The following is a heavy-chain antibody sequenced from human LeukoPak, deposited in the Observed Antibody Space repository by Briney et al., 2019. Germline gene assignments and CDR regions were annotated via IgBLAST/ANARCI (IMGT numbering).Heavy chain of an antibody. Sequence: SETLSLTCTVSGGSISSSSYYWGWIRQPPGKGLEWIGSIYYSGSTYYNPSLKSRVTISVDTSKNQFSLNLSSVTAADTAVYYCTRPCYDSSGYNFDYWGQGTLVTVSS. CDR3: TRPCYDSSGYNFDY. J-gene: IGHJ4*02. D-gene: IGHD3-22*01. V-gene: IGHV4-39*01. CDR2: IYYSGST. CDR1: GGSISSSSYY.